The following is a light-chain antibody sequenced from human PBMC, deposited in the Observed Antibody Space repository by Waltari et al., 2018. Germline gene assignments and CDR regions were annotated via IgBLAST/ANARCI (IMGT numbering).Light chain of an antibody. CDR3: ASYTSSNTVI. Sequence: QSALTQPASVSGSAGQSIAIPCSGTNSDIGRYNYVSWYQQPPGNAPILIIYDVSRWPSGVSNRFIGSKSGITASLAIYGLQAEDEGDYFCASYTSSNTVIFGGGTRVTVL. V-gene: IGLV2-14*03. CDR2: DVS. J-gene: IGLJ2*01. CDR1: NSDIGRYNY.